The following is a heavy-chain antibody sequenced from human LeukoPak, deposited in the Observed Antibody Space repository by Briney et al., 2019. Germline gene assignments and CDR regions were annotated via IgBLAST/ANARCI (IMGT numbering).Heavy chain of an antibody. Sequence: GGSLRLSCAASGFTFSSYWMSWVRQAPGKGLEWVAFIRYDGSNKYYADSVKGRFTISRDNAKNSLSLQMNSLRAEDTAVYYCATIGGKRDFHYWGQGTLVTVSS. D-gene: IGHD3-16*01. V-gene: IGHV3-30*02. CDR2: IRYDGSNK. CDR1: GFTFSSYW. CDR3: ATIGGKRDFHY. J-gene: IGHJ4*02.